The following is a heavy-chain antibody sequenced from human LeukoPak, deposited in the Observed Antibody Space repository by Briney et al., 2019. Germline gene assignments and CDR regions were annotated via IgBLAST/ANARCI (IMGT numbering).Heavy chain of an antibody. CDR3: ARGGFYGHPFEF. J-gene: IGHJ4*02. CDR2: INHSGSP. Sequence: SETLSLTCAVSGESHSRFYWSWIRQSPGRGLEWIGEINHSGSPNYNPSLKSRVTISVDSSNNQISLNLNSVIAADTAMYFCARGGFYGHPFEFGGQGILVIVSA. V-gene: IGHV4-34*01. D-gene: IGHD3-10*01. CDR1: GESHSRFY.